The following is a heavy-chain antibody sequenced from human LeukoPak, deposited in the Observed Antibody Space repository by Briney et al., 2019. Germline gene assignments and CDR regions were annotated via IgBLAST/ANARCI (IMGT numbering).Heavy chain of an antibody. CDR3: ARGALYDYVWGSYRSDY. J-gene: IGHJ4*02. D-gene: IGHD3-16*02. CDR2: IKQDGSEK. CDR1: GFTFSSYW. V-gene: IGHV3-7*03. Sequence: GGSLRLSCAASGFTFSSYWMSWVRQAPGKGLEWVANIKQDGSEKYYVDSVKGRFTISRDNAKNSLYLQMNSLRAEDTAVYYCARGALYDYVWGSYRSDYWGQGTLVTGSS.